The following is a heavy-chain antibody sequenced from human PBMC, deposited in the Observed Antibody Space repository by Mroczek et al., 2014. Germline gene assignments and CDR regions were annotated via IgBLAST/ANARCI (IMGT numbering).Heavy chain of an antibody. V-gene: IGHV3-30*18. D-gene: IGHD2-2*02. CDR1: GFTFSSYG. CDR3: AKVLDIVVVPAAIGYYYYGMDV. J-gene: IGHJ6*02. CDR2: ISYDGSNK. Sequence: ESGGGVVQPGRSLRLSCAASGFTFSSYGMHWVRQAPGKGLEWVAVISYDGSNKYYADSVKGRFTISRDNSKNTLYLQMNSLRAEDTAVYYCAKVLDIVVVPAAIGYYYYGMDVWGPRDHGHRLL.